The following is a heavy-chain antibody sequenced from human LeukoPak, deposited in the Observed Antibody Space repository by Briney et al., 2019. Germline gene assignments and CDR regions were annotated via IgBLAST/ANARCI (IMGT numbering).Heavy chain of an antibody. CDR2: FDPEDGET. D-gene: IGHD2-2*01. CDR3: ATGGGICSSTSCRPNYYGMDV. J-gene: IGHJ6*04. V-gene: IGHV1-24*01. Sequence: ASVKVSCKVSGYTLTELSMHWVRQAPGKGLEWMGDFDPEDGETIYAQKFQGRVTMTEDTSTDTAYMELSSLRSEDTAVYYCATGGGICSSTSCRPNYYGMDVWGKGTTVTVSS. CDR1: GYTLTELS.